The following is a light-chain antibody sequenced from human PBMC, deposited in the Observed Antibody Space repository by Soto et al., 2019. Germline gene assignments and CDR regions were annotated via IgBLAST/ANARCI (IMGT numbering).Light chain of an antibody. CDR1: SSNIGNNY. CDR2: DNN. V-gene: IGLV1-51*01. J-gene: IGLJ1*01. CDR3: GTWDGSLNIYV. Sequence: QAVLTQPPSVSVAPGQKVTISCSGSSSNIGNNYVSWYQQLPGTAPKLLIYDNNKRPSGIPDRFSGSRSGTSATLGITGLQTGDEADYYCGTWDGSLNIYVFGTGTKVTVL.